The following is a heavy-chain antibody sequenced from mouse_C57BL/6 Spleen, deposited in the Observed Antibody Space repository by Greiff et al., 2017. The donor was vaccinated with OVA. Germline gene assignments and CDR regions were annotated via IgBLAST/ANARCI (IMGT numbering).Heavy chain of an antibody. CDR2: ISYSGST. J-gene: IGHJ4*01. V-gene: IGHV3-1*01. CDR3: ARVYDEGGLWDY. D-gene: IGHD2-12*01. CDR1: GYSITSGYD. Sequence: EVQLQESGPGMVKPSQSLSLTCTVTGYSITSGYDWHWIRHFPGNKLEWMGYISYSGSTNYNPSLKSRISITHDTSKNHFFLKLNSVTTEDTATYYCARVYDEGGLWDYWGQGTSVTVSS.